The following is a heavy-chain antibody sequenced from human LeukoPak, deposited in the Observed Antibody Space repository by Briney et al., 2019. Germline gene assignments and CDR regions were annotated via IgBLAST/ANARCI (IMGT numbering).Heavy chain of an antibody. J-gene: IGHJ4*02. CDR1: GASITSGKSY. V-gene: IGHV4-61*02. Sequence: SSQTLSLSCSVSGASITSGKSYWSWIRQPAGKRPEFVGRMYSSGTTNYNPSVRSRVTISVDTSKNLFTLNLSSVTAADTAVYYCARDEGRHGSDDWGPGTLVTVSS. D-gene: IGHD3-10*01. CDR3: ARDEGRHGSDD. CDR2: MYSSGTT.